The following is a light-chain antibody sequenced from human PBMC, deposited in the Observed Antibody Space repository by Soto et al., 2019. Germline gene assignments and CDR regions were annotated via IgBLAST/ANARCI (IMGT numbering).Light chain of an antibody. J-gene: IGKJ1*01. CDR1: QSVTSSY. Sequence: EIVLTQSPGTLSLSPGERATLSCRASQSVTSSYLAWYQQKPGQAPRLPIYDASSRATGIPDRFSGRGSGTDFTLTISRLEPEDFAVYYCQQYGSSPRTFGQGTKVDIK. CDR2: DAS. V-gene: IGKV3-20*01. CDR3: QQYGSSPRT.